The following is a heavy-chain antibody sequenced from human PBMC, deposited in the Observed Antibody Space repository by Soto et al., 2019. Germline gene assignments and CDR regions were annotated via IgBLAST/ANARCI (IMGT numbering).Heavy chain of an antibody. CDR3: ARGPYPWGMDV. Sequence: EVQLVESGGGLVQPGGSLTLSCVASGMSLSDYNMNWVRQAPGKGLDWVSYISSGSSAIYYADSVKGRFTISRDNAKNSLYLQMNTLRDEDTAVYYCARGPYPWGMDVWGQGTTVTVSS. CDR1: GMSLSDYN. J-gene: IGHJ6*02. CDR2: ISSGSSAI. V-gene: IGHV3-48*02.